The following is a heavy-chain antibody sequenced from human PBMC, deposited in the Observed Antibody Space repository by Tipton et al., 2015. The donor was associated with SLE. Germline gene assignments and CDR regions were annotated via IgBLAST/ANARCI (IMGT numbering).Heavy chain of an antibody. J-gene: IGHJ4*02. Sequence: SLRLSCEASGFTFNTYWMTWVRQAPGMGLEWLGIIKDDGRERYYSDSVKGRFTISRDNSRNTLFLQMSSLRAEDTARYYCAASGGECWNGFEYWGQATLVTVSS. D-gene: IGHD1-1*01. V-gene: IGHV3-7*03. CDR3: AASGGECWNGFEY. CDR1: GFTFNTYW. CDR2: IKDDGRER.